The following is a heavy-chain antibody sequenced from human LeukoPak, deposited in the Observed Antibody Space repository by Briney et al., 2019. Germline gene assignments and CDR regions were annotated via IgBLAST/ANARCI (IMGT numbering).Heavy chain of an antibody. Sequence: PGGSLRLSCAASGFTFTSFWMNWVRQAPGKGLEWVANIKKDGSEKYYVDSVKGRFTISRDNAKNSLYLQMNSLRAEDTAVYYCARGRILFDIWGQGTMVTVSS. CDR2: IKKDGSEK. J-gene: IGHJ3*02. CDR3: ARGRILFDI. V-gene: IGHV3-7*01. CDR1: GFTFTSFW.